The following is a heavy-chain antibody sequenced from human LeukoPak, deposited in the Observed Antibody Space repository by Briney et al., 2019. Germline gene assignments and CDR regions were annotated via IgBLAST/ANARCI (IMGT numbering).Heavy chain of an antibody. CDR1: GGSISSGDYY. V-gene: IGHV4-30-4*01. D-gene: IGHD3-10*01. Sequence: PSETLSLTCTVSGGSISSGDYYWSWIRQPPGKGLEWIGYIYYSGSTYYNPSLKSRVTISVDTSKNQFSLKLSSVTAADTAVYYCARDWVVLLWFGELSHGMDVWAKGPRSPSPQ. J-gene: IGHJ6*04. CDR2: IYYSGST. CDR3: ARDWVVLLWFGELSHGMDV.